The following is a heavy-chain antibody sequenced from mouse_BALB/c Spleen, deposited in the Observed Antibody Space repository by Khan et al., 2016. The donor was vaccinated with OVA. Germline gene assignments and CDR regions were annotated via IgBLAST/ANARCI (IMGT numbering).Heavy chain of an antibody. CDR2: IYPGDGRT. V-gene: IGHV1S56*01. Sequence: VQLQESGPELVKPGTLVKISCKASGYTFTAYDINWVKQRPGQGRAWIGWIYPGDGRTKYNENFKGKATLTADKSSNEAHMQPSSLTSEKSAVYFCARDGLRGVALDYLGQGTSVSVSS. CDR1: GYTFTAYD. D-gene: IGHD2-4*01. J-gene: IGHJ4*01. CDR3: ARDGLRGVALDY.